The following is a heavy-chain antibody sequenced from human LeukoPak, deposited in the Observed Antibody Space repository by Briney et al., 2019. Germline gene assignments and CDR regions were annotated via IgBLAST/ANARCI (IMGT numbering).Heavy chain of an antibody. CDR2: SSSVGANT. V-gene: IGHV3-74*01. Sequence: GGSLRLSCAASGFTLSNYWMHWVRHGPGERLVWDSSSSSVGANTHYADSVRGRFTISRDNADNILSLHMNGLRADDAAVYSCARGRAPAVPHYYDYFTDVWGTGTTVIVSS. D-gene: IGHD6-19*01. CDR3: ARGRAPAVPHYYDYFTDV. J-gene: IGHJ6*03. CDR1: GFTLSNYW.